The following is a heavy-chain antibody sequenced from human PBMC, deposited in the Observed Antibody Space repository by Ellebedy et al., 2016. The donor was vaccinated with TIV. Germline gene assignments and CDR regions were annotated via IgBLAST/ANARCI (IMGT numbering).Heavy chain of an antibody. Sequence: GGSLRFSXAASGFTFSSYAMNWVRQAPGKGLEWVSGISGSGDSTYYADSVRGRFTISRDNSKNTLYLQMNSLRTEDTAVYYCARDGLYGDYYFDYWGQGTLVTVSS. CDR1: GFTFSSYA. J-gene: IGHJ4*02. CDR2: ISGSGDST. V-gene: IGHV3-23*01. D-gene: IGHD4-17*01. CDR3: ARDGLYGDYYFDY.